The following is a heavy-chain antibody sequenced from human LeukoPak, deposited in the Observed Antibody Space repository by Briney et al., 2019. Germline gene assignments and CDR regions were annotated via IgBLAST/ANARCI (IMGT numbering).Heavy chain of an antibody. CDR2: ISWNSGSI. CDR3: AKMWPLVDTAMADYFDY. V-gene: IGHV3-9*01. J-gene: IGHJ4*02. CDR1: GFTFDDYA. D-gene: IGHD5-18*01. Sequence: PGGSLRLSCAASGFTFDDYAMHWVRQAPGKGLEWVSGISWNSGSIGYADSVKGRFTISRDNAKNSLYLQMNSLRAEDTAVYYCAKMWPLVDTAMADYFDYWGQGTLVTVSS.